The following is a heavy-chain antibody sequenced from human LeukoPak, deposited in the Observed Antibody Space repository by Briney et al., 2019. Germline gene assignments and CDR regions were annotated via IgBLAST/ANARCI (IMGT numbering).Heavy chain of an antibody. J-gene: IGHJ4*02. CDR2: INPNSGGT. D-gene: IGHD3-22*01. V-gene: IGHV1-2*02. CDR1: GYSFTTYY. CDR3: ARDGFGYNYDFDY. Sequence: ASVKVSCKASGYSFTTYYMNWVRQAPGQGLEWVGWINPNSGGTHYAQKFQGRLTMTTDTSTSTAYMELRSLRSDGTAVYYCARDGFGYNYDFDYWGQGTLVTVSS.